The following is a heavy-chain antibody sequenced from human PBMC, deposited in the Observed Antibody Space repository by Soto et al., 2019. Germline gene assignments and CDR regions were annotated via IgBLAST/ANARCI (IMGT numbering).Heavy chain of an antibody. CDR3: ARHVVAGTEWFDP. J-gene: IGHJ5*02. V-gene: IGHV1-18*01. CDR2: ISPYNGNT. CDR1: GYTFTNYG. Sequence: QVQMVQSGAEVKKPGASVKVSCKASGYTFTNYGISWVRQAPGQGLEWMGWISPYNGNTNYAQKLQGRVTMTRDTSTSTAYMELMSLRSDDPAVYYCARHVVAGTEWFDPWGQGTLVTVSS. D-gene: IGHD6-19*01.